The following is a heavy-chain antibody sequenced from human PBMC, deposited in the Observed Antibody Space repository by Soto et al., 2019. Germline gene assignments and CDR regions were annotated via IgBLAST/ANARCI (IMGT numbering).Heavy chain of an antibody. D-gene: IGHD2-2*01. J-gene: IGHJ5*02. CDR2: IYTSGSI. CDR1: GGSISSYY. CDR3: ARDQGYCSSTSCSNWFDP. V-gene: IGHV4-4*07. Sequence: ETLSLTCSVSGGSISSYYWSWMRQPAGKGLEWIGRIYTSGSINYNPSLKSRVTMSVDTSKNQFSLKLSSVTAADTAVYYCARDQGYCSSTSCSNWFDPWGQGTLVTVSS.